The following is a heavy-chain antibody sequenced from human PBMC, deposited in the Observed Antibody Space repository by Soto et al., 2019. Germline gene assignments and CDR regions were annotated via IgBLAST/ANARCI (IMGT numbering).Heavy chain of an antibody. CDR3: ARDSSGWQPLDL. D-gene: IGHD6-19*01. CDR1: GFRGSRHW. V-gene: IGHV3-7*01. Sequence: GASMSLASGASGFRGSRHWMSWVRQAPGKGLEWVANMNQDGSAKYYVGSVKGRFTISRDNAKNSMYLQMNSLKVEDSAVYFCARDSSGWQPLDLWGQGT. CDR2: MNQDGSAK. J-gene: IGHJ4*02.